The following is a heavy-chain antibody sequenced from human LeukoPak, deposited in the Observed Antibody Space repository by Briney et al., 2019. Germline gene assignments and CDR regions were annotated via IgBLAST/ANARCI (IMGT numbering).Heavy chain of an antibody. CDR3: ARGPRYSYAGRDGPPYAN. D-gene: IGHD5-18*01. CDR1: GGSFSGYY. Sequence: SETLSLTCAVYGGSFSGYYWSWIRQPPGKGLEWIGEINHSGSTNYNPSLKSRVTISVDTSKNQFSLKLSSATAADTAVYYCARGPRYSYAGRDGPPYANWGQGTLVTVSS. CDR2: INHSGST. J-gene: IGHJ4*02. V-gene: IGHV4-34*01.